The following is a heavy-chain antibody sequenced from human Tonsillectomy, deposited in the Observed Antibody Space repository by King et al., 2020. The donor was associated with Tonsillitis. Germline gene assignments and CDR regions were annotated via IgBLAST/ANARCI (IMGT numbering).Heavy chain of an antibody. CDR1: GFTFSSYA. J-gene: IGHJ4*02. CDR2: ISGSGGST. D-gene: IGHD6-19*01. V-gene: IGHV3-23*04. Sequence: VQLVESGGGLVQPGGSLRLSCAASGFTFSSYAMSWVRQAPGKGLEVVSAISGSGGSTYYAASVKGRFTISRDNSKNTLYLQLNSLRAEDTAVYYCAKPVAGIISGDYWGQGTLVTVSS. CDR3: AKPVAGIISGDY.